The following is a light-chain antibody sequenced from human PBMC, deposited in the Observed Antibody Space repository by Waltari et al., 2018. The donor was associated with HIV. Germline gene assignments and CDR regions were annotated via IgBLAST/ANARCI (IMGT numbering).Light chain of an antibody. J-gene: IGLJ2*01. V-gene: IGLV2-14*01. Sequence: QSALTQPASVSGSPGQSITISCTGTSSDVGGYNYVSWYQQHPGKAPKLMIYEVSNRPSGGSNRFSGSKSGNTASLTISGLQAEDEADYYCSSYTSSSTPPGVVFGGGTKLTVL. CDR3: SSYTSSSTPPGVV. CDR2: EVS. CDR1: SSDVGGYNY.